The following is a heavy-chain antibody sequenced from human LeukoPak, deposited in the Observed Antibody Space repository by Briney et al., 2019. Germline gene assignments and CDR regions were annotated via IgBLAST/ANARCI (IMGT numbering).Heavy chain of an antibody. CDR3: ARGYCSSTSCYDYYYYMDV. V-gene: IGHV1-69*05. Sequence: SVKVSCKASGGTFSSYAISWVRQAPGQGLEWMGRIIPIFGTANYAQKFQGRVTITTDESTSTAYMELSSLRSEDAAVYYCARGYCSSTSCYDYYYYMDVWGKGTTVTVSS. J-gene: IGHJ6*03. CDR1: GGTFSSYA. CDR2: IIPIFGTA. D-gene: IGHD2-2*01.